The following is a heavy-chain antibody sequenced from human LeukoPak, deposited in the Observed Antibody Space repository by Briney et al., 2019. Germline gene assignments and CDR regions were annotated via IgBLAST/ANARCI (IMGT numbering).Heavy chain of an antibody. V-gene: IGHV4-34*01. CDR2: INHRGST. CDR1: GGSFSGYY. D-gene: IGHD1-1*01. Sequence: SETLSLTCAVYGGSFSGYYWSWIRQAPGKGLEWIGEINHRGSTNYNPSLKSRVTISVDPSKNQFSLKLSSVTAADTAMYSCARDGTTFEYWGQGTLVTVSS. CDR3: ARDGTTFEY. J-gene: IGHJ4*02.